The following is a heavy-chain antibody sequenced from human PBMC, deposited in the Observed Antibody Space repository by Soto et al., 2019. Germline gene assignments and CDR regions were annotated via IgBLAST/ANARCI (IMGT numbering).Heavy chain of an antibody. CDR1: GDSVSSNSAT. J-gene: IGHJ5*02. V-gene: IGHV6-1*01. D-gene: IGHD1-1*01. CDR3: GRAHLGTDRYILEPFDP. Sequence: PSQTLSLTCAISGDSVSSNSATWNWIRQSPSRGLEWLGRTYYRSKWYNDYAISVKSRITINPDTSKNQFSLQLNSVIPEDTAVYYCGRAHLGTDRYILEPFDPWGQGTLVTV. CDR2: TYYRSKWYN.